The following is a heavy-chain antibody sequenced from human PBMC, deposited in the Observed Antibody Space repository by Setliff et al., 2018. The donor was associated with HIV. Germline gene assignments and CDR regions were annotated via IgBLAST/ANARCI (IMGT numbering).Heavy chain of an antibody. Sequence: GGSLRLSCAASGFTFSSYWMTWVRQAPGKGLEWVANIKQDGSEKHYVDSVKGRFTISRDNAKNSLYLQMNSLRAEDTAVYYCARDGAYFNFWSWNGYHPHGLDIWGQGTMVTVSS. CDR2: IKQDGSEK. J-gene: IGHJ3*02. D-gene: IGHD3-3*01. CDR3: ARDGAYFNFWSWNGYHPHGLDI. V-gene: IGHV3-7*03. CDR1: GFTFSSYW.